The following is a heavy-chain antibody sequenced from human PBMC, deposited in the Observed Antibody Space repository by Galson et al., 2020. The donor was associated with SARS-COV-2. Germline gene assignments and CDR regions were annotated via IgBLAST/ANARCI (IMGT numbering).Heavy chain of an antibody. J-gene: IGHJ4*02. V-gene: IGHV3-30*04. Sequence: GGSLRLSCAASGFTLSRSAMHWVRQAPGKGLEWVAIISSDGSTEYNSDSVKGRFTISRAVSTNTLYLQMNSLRPEDTAVYYCAQETDDHTSSASHYWGQGTLVTVSS. CDR2: ISSDGSTE. D-gene: IGHD6-13*01. CDR1: GFTLSRSA. CDR3: AQETDDHTSSASHY.